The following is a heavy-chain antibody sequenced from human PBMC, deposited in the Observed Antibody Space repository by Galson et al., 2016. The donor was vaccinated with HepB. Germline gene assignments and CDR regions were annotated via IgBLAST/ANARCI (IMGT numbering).Heavy chain of an antibody. CDR2: IYNSGST. CDR3: ARDLGVRAAVPLFDP. D-gene: IGHD6-13*01. Sequence: SETLSLTCTVSGGSISSSYWSWIRQPPGKGLEWIGYIYNSGSTNYNPSLKSRVTISVDTSKNQFSLKLSSVTAADTAVYYCARDLGVRAAVPLFDPWGQGTLVTVSS. CDR1: GGSISSSY. J-gene: IGHJ5*02. V-gene: IGHV4-59*01.